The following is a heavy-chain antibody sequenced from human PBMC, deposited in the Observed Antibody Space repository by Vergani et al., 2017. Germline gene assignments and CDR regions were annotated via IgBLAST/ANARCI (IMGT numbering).Heavy chain of an antibody. D-gene: IGHD3-10*01. CDR1: GFTFDTYT. Sequence: EVQLLESGGGLVQPGGSRRLSCAGAGFTFDTYTMAYVRQAPGKGLEWVATISSGGGDIFYADSVKGRFTISRDNSKNTLFLQMNSLKDEDTAVYYCTTGWVLYYLHGEYFQYWGRGTLVSVSS. CDR3: TTGWVLYYLHGEYFQY. CDR2: ISSGGGDI. V-gene: IGHV3-23*01. J-gene: IGHJ1*01.